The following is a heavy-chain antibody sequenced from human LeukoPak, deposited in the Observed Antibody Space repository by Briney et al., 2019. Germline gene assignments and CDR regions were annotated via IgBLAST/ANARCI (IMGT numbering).Heavy chain of an antibody. Sequence: PSETLSLTCTVSGGSISSYYWSWIRQPPGKGLEWIGYIYYSGSTNYNPSLKSRVTISVDTSKNQFSLKLSSVTAADTAVYYCARVYAVAGIDYWGQGTLVTVSS. J-gene: IGHJ4*02. V-gene: IGHV4-59*01. CDR3: ARVYAVAGIDY. CDR2: IYYSGST. D-gene: IGHD6-19*01. CDR1: GGSISSYY.